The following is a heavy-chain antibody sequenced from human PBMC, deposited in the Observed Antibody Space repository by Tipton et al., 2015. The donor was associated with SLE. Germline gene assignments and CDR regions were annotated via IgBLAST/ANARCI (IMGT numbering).Heavy chain of an antibody. V-gene: IGHV3-23*03. CDR2: IYSAGST. CDR1: GFSFISYA. D-gene: IGHD1-14*01. Sequence: SLRLSCAASGFSFISYAMNWVRQAPGKGLEWVSLIYSAGSTSYADSVKGRFTVSRDTSKNTLYLQMNSLRAEDTAVYYCAKDTGFDYWGQGSLVTVSS. J-gene: IGHJ4*02. CDR3: AKDTGFDY.